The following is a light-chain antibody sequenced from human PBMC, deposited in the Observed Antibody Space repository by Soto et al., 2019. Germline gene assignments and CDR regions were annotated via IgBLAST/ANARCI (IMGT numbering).Light chain of an antibody. CDR3: QQYSSLPHT. J-gene: IGKJ2*01. Sequence: ESVLTQSPGTLSLAPGERATLSCRATQSVTNNYFAWYQQKPGQSPRLLIYGVSSRATDIPDRFSGSESGTDFTLTISRLEPEEFVVYYCQQYSSLPHTFGQGTKLEV. CDR2: GVS. CDR1: QSVTNNY. V-gene: IGKV3-20*01.